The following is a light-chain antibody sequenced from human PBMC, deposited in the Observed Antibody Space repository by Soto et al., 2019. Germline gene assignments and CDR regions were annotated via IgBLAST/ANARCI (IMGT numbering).Light chain of an antibody. CDR1: SSDIGDFDY. V-gene: IGLV2-11*01. J-gene: IGLJ1*01. Sequence: QSVLTQPRSVSGSPGQSVTISCTGSSSDIGDFDYVSWYQQHPGEAPKLIISDVSKRPSGVPARFSGSKSGNTASLTISGLQAEDEADYYCCSYAGGNTLYVFGAGTKLTVL. CDR2: DVS. CDR3: CSYAGGNTLYV.